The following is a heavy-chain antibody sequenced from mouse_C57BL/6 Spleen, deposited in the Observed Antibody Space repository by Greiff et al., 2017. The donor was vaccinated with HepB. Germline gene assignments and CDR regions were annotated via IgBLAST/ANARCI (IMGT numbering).Heavy chain of an antibody. CDR1: GYTFTDYY. CDR3: ANTIYYGYDGGHYFDY. CDR2: INPNNGGT. Sequence: EVQLQQSGPELVKPGASVKISCKASGYTFTDYYMNWVKQSHGKSLEWIGDINPNNGGTSYNQKFKGKATLTVDKSSSTAYMELRSLTSEDSAVYYCANTIYYGYDGGHYFDYWGQGTTLTVSS. V-gene: IGHV1-26*01. D-gene: IGHD2-2*01. J-gene: IGHJ2*01.